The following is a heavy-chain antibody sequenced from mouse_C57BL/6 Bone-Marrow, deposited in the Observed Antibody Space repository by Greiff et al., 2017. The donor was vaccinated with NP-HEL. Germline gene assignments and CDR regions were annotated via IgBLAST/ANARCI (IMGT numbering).Heavy chain of an antibody. Sequence: QVQLKESGAELARPGASVKMSCKASGYTFTSYTMHWVKQRPGQGLEWIGYINPSRGYTKYNQKFKDKATLTADKSSSTAYMQLSSLTSEDSAVYYCAKRYDGAYYYAMDYWGQGTSVTVSS. CDR3: AKRYDGAYYYAMDY. V-gene: IGHV1-4*01. CDR2: INPSRGYT. CDR1: GYTFTSYT. D-gene: IGHD2-12*01. J-gene: IGHJ4*01.